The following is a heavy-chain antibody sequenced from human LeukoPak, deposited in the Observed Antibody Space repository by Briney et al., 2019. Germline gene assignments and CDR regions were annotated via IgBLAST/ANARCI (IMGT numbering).Heavy chain of an antibody. CDR1: GYTFTSYA. V-gene: IGHV1-18*01. Sequence: ASVKVSCKASGYTFTSYAISWVRQAPGQGLEWMGWISGYNGNTNSAQKLQGRVTMTTDTSTSTAYMELRSLRSDDTAVYYCARDSKESSGWYGFDCWGQGTLVTVSS. D-gene: IGHD6-19*01. CDR2: ISGYNGNT. J-gene: IGHJ4*02. CDR3: ARDSKESSGWYGFDC.